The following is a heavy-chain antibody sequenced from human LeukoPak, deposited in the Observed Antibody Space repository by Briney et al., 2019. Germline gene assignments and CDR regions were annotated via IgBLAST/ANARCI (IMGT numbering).Heavy chain of an antibody. Sequence: GGSLRLSCAASGFTFDDYGMSWVRQAPGKGLEWVSGINWNGGSTGYADSVKGRFTISRDNAKNSLYLQMNSLRAEDTAVYYCAKDPIVVAAFDAFDIWGQGTMVTVSS. CDR1: GFTFDDYG. CDR2: INWNGGST. V-gene: IGHV3-20*04. D-gene: IGHD6-6*01. J-gene: IGHJ3*02. CDR3: AKDPIVVAAFDAFDI.